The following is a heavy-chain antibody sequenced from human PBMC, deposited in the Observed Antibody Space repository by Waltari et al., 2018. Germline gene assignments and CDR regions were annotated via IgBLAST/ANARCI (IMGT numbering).Heavy chain of an antibody. Sequence: ELQLVESGGGLIQPGGSLRLSCAASGFNVTTHYMGWVRQALGKGLEWISVIYSGGITYYADSVKGRFTISRDSYRNTLSLQMISLRAEDTAVYYCARAESGGMFDYYYGMDVWGQGTTVTVSS. CDR3: ARAESGGMFDYYYGMDV. J-gene: IGHJ6*02. V-gene: IGHV3-53*01. D-gene: IGHD2-15*01. CDR2: IYSGGIT. CDR1: GFNVTTHY.